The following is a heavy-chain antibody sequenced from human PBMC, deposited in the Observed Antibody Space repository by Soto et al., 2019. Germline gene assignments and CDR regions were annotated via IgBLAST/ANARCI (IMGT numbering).Heavy chain of an antibody. V-gene: IGHV5-51*01. CDR3: ARRALSSNTRSESNNDDMDV. CDR2: IYPGDSDT. CDR1: GYSFSLYW. J-gene: IGHJ6*02. D-gene: IGHD2-2*01. Sequence: GESVKISCKGSGYSFSLYWIGWVRQVPGKGLEWMGIIYPGDSDTRYSPSFQGQVTISADKSISTAYMKWSGLKASDTALYYCARRALSSNTRSESNNDDMDVWGQGTTVTVSS.